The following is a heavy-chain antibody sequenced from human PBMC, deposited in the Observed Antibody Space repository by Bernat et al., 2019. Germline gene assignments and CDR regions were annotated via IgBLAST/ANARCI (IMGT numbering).Heavy chain of an antibody. CDR1: GFTFSSYA. Sequence: QVQLVESGGGVVQPGRSLRLSCAASGFTFSSYAMHWVRQAPGKGLEWVAVISYDGSNKYYADSVEGRFTISRDNTKNTLYLQMNSLRAEDTAVYYCARDYGSGAFDYWGQGTLVTVSS. V-gene: IGHV3-30-3*01. CDR2: ISYDGSNK. J-gene: IGHJ4*02. D-gene: IGHD3-10*01. CDR3: ARDYGSGAFDY.